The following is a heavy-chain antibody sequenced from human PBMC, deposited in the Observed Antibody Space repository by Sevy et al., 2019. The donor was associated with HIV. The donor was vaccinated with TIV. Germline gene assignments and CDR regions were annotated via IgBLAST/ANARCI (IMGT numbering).Heavy chain of an antibody. CDR1: GGSFSSSSYY. CDR2: IYYSGST. V-gene: IGHV4-39*01. CDR3: ARHAKGRITMVRGVGSNWFDP. J-gene: IGHJ5*02. Sequence: SETLSLTCTVSGGSFSSSSYYWGWIRQPPGKGLEWIGSIYYSGSTYYNPSLKSRVTISVDTSKNQFSLKLSSVTAADTAVYYCARHAKGRITMVRGVGSNWFDPWGQGTLVTVSS. D-gene: IGHD3-10*01.